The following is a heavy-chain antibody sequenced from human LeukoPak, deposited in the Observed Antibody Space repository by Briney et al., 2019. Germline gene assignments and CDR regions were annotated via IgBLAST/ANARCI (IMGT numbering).Heavy chain of an antibody. D-gene: IGHD2-2*01. Sequence: SETLSLTCTVSGGSISSSSYYWGWIRQPPGKGLEWIGSIYYSGSTYYNPSLKSRVIMSVDTSKNQFSVKLRSVTAADTAVYYCARGEDIVVVPLDIWGQGTMVTVSS. CDR3: ARGEDIVVVPLDI. CDR2: IYYSGST. J-gene: IGHJ3*02. V-gene: IGHV4-39*07. CDR1: GGSISSSSYY.